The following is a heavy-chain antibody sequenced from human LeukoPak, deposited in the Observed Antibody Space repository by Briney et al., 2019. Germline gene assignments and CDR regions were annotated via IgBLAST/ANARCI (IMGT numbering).Heavy chain of an antibody. Sequence: GGSLRLSCAASGFTFSTYSMNWVRQAPGKGLEWISYISSSGSTIYYADSVKGRFTISRDNAKNSLYLQMNSLRAEDTAVYYCARGEGCSSTSCPYYYGMDVWGQGTTVTVSS. CDR1: GFTFSTYS. D-gene: IGHD2-2*01. V-gene: IGHV3-48*04. CDR2: ISSSGSTI. J-gene: IGHJ6*02. CDR3: ARGEGCSSTSCPYYYGMDV.